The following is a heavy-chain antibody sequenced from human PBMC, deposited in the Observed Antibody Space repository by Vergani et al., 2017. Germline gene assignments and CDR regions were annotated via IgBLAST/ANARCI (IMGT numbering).Heavy chain of an antibody. Sequence: QVQLQESGPGLVKPSETLSLTCTVSGGSISSYYWSWIRQPPGTGLEWIGYIYYSGSTNYNPSLKSRVTISVDTSKNQFSLKLSSVTAADTAVYYCARVEMATEGPLHYYYGMDVWGQGTTVTVSS. CDR3: ARVEMATEGPLHYYYGMDV. V-gene: IGHV4-59*01. J-gene: IGHJ6*02. D-gene: IGHD5-24*01. CDR1: GGSISSYY. CDR2: IYYSGST.